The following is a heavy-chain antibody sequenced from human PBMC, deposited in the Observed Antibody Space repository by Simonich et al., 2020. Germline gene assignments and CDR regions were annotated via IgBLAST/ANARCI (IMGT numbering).Heavy chain of an antibody. CDR2: IYHSGSN. CDR1: GYSISRGYY. J-gene: IGHJ4*02. CDR3: ARATRIAAAGYFDY. D-gene: IGHD6-13*01. Sequence: QVQLQESGPGLVKPSETLSLTCAVSGYSISRGYYWGWNRQPPGKGLGGIGSIYHSGSNYYNPSLKRRVTISVDTSKTQFSLKLSSVTAADTAVYYCARATRIAAAGYFDYWGQGTLVTVSS. V-gene: IGHV4-38-2*01.